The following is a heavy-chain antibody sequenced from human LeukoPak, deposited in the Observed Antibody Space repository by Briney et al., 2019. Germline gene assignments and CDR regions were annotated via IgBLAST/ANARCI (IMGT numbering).Heavy chain of an antibody. CDR2: IYYSGST. J-gene: IGHJ5*02. D-gene: IGHD1-14*01. CDR1: GGSISSGSYC. Sequence: PSETLSLTCTVSGGSISSGSYCWGWIRQPPGKGLEWXGSIYYSGSTYYNPSLKSRVTISVDTSKNQFSLKLSSVTAADTAVYYCXXPXTFGNPWFDPWGQXTLVTVXS. CDR3: XXPXTFGNPWFDP. V-gene: IGHV4-39*01.